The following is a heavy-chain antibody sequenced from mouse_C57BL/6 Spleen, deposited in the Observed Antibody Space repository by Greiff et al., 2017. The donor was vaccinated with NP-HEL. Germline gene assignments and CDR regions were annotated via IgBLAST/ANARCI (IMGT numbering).Heavy chain of an antibody. CDR2: FHPYNDDT. J-gene: IGHJ4*01. CDR1: GYTFTTYP. V-gene: IGHV1-47*01. CDR3: ARWNYGSSYAMDY. D-gene: IGHD1-1*01. Sequence: VQLVESGAELVKPGASVKMSCKASGYTFTTYPIEWMKQNHGKSLEWIGNFHPYNDDTKYNEKFKGKATLTVEKSSSTVYLELSRLTSDDSAVYYCARWNYGSSYAMDYWGQGTSVTVSS.